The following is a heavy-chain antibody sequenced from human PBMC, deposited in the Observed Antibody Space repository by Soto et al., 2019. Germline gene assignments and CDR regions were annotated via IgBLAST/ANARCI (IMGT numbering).Heavy chain of an antibody. Sequence: GGSLRLSCAASGLTFSSNDMSWVRQAPGKGLEWVSGINWNGGSTGYADSVKGRFTISRDNAKNSLYLQMNSLRAEDTALYYCARLRSDAFDIWGQGTMVTVS. CDR1: GLTFSSND. CDR3: ARLRSDAFDI. J-gene: IGHJ3*02. CDR2: INWNGGST. D-gene: IGHD4-17*01. V-gene: IGHV3-20*04.